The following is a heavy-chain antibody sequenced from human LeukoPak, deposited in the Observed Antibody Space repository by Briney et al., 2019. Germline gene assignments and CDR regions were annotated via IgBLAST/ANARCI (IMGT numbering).Heavy chain of an antibody. CDR1: GFTFSSYW. J-gene: IGHJ4*02. CDR3: ARGRWSTGLHY. Sequence: GGSLRLSCAASGFTFSSYWMSWVRQAPGKGLEWVANIKEDGSEKYYVDSVKGRFTISRDNAENSLFLQMNSLRAEDTAVYYCARGRWSTGLHYWGQGTLVSVSS. D-gene: IGHD1-14*01. CDR2: IKEDGSEK. V-gene: IGHV3-7*01.